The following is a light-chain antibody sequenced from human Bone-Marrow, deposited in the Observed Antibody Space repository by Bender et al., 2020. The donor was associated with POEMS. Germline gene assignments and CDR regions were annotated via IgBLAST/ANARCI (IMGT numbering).Light chain of an antibody. V-gene: IGLV1-44*01. CDR1: SSNIGSDY. J-gene: IGLJ3*02. CDR3: AVWDDSLNGWV. CDR2: SSH. Sequence: QSVLAQPPSASGTPGQRVTISCSGFSSNIGSDYVYWYQHLPGTAPKLLIYSSHRRPSEVPDRFSGSRSGTSASLAISGLQSEDEADYYCAVWDDSLNGWVFGGGTKLTVL.